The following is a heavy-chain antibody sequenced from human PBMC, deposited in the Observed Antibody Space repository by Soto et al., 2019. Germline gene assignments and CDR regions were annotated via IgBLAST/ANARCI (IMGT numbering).Heavy chain of an antibody. D-gene: IGHD1-7*01. CDR1: AFTFSDYY. V-gene: IGHV3-11*01. J-gene: IGHJ4*02. CDR2: ISSTSGTI. Sequence: PVGSLRLSCAASAFTFSDYYMTWIRQAPGKGLEWVSYISSTSGTISYADSVKGRFTLSRDNAKSSLFLQMNSLRAEDTAVYYCARAVYTSKTTFDYWGQGTLVTVSS. CDR3: ARAVYTSKTTFDY.